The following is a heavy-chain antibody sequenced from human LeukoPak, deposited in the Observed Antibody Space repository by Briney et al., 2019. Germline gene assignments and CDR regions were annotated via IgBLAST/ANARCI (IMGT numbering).Heavy chain of an antibody. V-gene: IGHV3-30-3*01. J-gene: IGHJ4*02. CDR3: ARDPYDSYPF. D-gene: IGHD3-22*01. Sequence: GGSLRLSCAASGFTFSSYAMHWVRQAPGKGLEWVAVISYDGSNKYYADSVKGRFTISRDNSKNTLYLQMNSLRAEDTAVYYCARDPYDSYPFWGQGTLVTVSS. CDR2: ISYDGSNK. CDR1: GFTFSSYA.